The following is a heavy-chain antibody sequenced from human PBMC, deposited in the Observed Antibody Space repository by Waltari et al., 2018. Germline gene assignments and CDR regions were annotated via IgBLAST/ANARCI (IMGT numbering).Heavy chain of an antibody. CDR1: ALSFGHYH. Sequence: EVQLAESGVVLVRPGGFARFCCVASALSFGHYHMKWVRQASGKGLESFSSISGDSYSRYYSDSVRGRFTISRDNARSSLFLQMNTLRSEDTAVYYCAGVVTTPGVAYVHDYHYGMDVWGQGTTVTVSS. D-gene: IGHD3-10*02. CDR3: AGVVTTPGVAYVHDYHYGMDV. V-gene: IGHV3-21*04. J-gene: IGHJ6*02. CDR2: ISGDSYSR.